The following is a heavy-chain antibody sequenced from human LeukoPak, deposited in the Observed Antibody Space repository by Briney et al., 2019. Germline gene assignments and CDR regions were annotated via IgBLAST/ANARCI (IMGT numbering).Heavy chain of an antibody. CDR1: GGSFSGYY. V-gene: IGHV4-34*01. CDR3: ARHRPHRRYFDY. D-gene: IGHD3-16*02. CDR2: INHSGST. J-gene: IGHJ4*02. Sequence: KPSETLSLTCAVYGGSFSGYYWSWIRQPPGKGLEWIGEINHSGSTNYNPSLKSRVTISVDTSKNQFSLKLSSVTAADTAVYYCARHRPHRRYFDYWGQGTLVTVSS.